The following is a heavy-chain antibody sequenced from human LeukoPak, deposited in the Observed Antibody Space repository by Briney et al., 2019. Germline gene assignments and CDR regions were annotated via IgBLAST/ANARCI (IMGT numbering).Heavy chain of an antibody. CDR1: GGTFSSYA. D-gene: IGHD1-14*01. Sequence: GAAVNGSCQASGGTFSSYAINWVRQAPGQGLEWMGWINAYNGDTNYAQKFRGRLTMTTETSTSTAYMELRSLRSDDTAVYYCARVPPIPPITDFDLWGQGTLVTVSS. V-gene: IGHV1-18*01. CDR3: ARVPPIPPITDFDL. J-gene: IGHJ4*02. CDR2: INAYNGDT.